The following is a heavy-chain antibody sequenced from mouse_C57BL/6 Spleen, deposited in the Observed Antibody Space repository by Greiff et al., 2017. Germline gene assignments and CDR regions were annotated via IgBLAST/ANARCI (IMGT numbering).Heavy chain of an antibody. CDR1: GFTFSDYG. J-gene: IGHJ4*01. CDR3: ARRIYYGNYAYAMDY. V-gene: IGHV5-17*01. CDR2: ISSGSSNI. D-gene: IGHD2-1*01. Sequence: EVHLVESGGGLVKPGGSLKLSCAASGFTFSDYGMHWVRQAPEKGLDWVAYISSGSSNIYYADTVKGRFTISRDNAKNTLFLQMTSLRSEDTAMYYCARRIYYGNYAYAMDYWGQGTSVTVSS.